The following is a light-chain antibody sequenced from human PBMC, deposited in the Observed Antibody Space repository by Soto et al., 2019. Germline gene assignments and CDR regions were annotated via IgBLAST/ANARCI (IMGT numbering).Light chain of an antibody. V-gene: IGKV4-1*01. CDR3: QQYYSSPYT. CDR2: WAS. J-gene: IGKJ5*01. Sequence: IVVTRSPDSLSVSLVERATINCKSSQSVLYKSNNKSYLAWYQHKPGHPPKLFIYWASTRESGVPDRFSGSGSGTDFTLTISTLQAEDVAVYYCQQYYSSPYTFGQGTRLEIK. CDR1: QSVLYKSNNKSY.